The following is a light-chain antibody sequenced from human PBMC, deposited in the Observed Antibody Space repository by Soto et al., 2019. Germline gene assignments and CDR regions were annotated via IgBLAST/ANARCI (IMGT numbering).Light chain of an antibody. Sequence: QSAPTQPASVSGSPGQSITISCTGTSSDVGGYNYVSWYQQHPGKAPKLMIYDVSNRPSGVSNRFSGSKSGNTASLTISGLQAEDEADYCCSSYTSSSTLVVFGGGTKLTVL. CDR2: DVS. CDR1: SSDVGGYNY. CDR3: SSYTSSSTLVV. V-gene: IGLV2-14*01. J-gene: IGLJ2*01.